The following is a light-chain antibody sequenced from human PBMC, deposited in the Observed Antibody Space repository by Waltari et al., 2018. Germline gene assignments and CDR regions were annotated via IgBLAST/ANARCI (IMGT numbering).Light chain of an antibody. J-gene: IGLJ1*01. CDR1: ELPTAH. V-gene: IGLV3-10*01. Sequence: SYELTPPPPGSVSPGRPARITCSGHELPTAHAYWFHQKSGQAPRLVIYVDTKRPSGIPERFSGSSSGTVATLTITGAQVDDEADYYCYSSDSTGLRVFGGGTTVVVL. CDR2: VDT. CDR3: YSSDSTGLRV.